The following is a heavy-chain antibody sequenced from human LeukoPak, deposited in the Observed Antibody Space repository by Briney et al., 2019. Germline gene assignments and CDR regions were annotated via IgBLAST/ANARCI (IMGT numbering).Heavy chain of an antibody. J-gene: IGHJ4*02. D-gene: IGHD1-7*01. CDR1: GFLFSSYG. CDR3: AHWNYPLDY. Sequence: PGGSLRLSCAASGFLFSSYGIHWVRQAPGKGLEWVAFIQYDGSKQYYIDSVKGRFTISRDNPKNTLYLQMNSLRVEDTAVYYCAHWNYPLDYWGQGTLVTVSS. CDR2: IQYDGSKQ. V-gene: IGHV3-30*02.